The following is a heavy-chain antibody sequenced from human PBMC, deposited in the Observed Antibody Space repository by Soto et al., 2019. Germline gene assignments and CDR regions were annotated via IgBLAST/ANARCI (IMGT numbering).Heavy chain of an antibody. CDR3: ARDLCISTSCYAPYYYYGTDV. CDR1: GFTFSSYG. J-gene: IGHJ6*02. V-gene: IGHV3-33*01. CDR2: IWYDGSNK. D-gene: IGHD2-2*01. Sequence: QVQLVESGGGVVQPGRSLRLSCAASGFTFSSYGMHWVRQAPGKGLEWVAVIWYDGSNKYYADSVKGRFTISRDNSKNTLYLQMNSLRAEDTAVYYCARDLCISTSCYAPYYYYGTDVWGQGTTVTVSS.